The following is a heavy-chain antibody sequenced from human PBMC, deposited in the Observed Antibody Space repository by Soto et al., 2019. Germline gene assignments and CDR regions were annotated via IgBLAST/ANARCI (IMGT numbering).Heavy chain of an antibody. CDR1: GFTFSNYG. D-gene: IGHD6-19*01. CDR2: ISSTSTYI. CDR3: VRGEGIDVAGTLDH. Sequence: EVQLVESGGGLVKPGGSLRLSCAASGFTFSNYGFHWVRQAPGKGLEWVSSISSTSTYIYYADSVEGRFTISRDNAQNSLYLLINSLRAEDTAVYYCVRGEGIDVAGTLDHWGQGALVTVSS. J-gene: IGHJ4*02. V-gene: IGHV3-21*01.